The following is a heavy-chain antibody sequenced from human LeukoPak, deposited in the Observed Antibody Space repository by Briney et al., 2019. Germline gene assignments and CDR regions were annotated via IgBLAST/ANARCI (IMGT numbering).Heavy chain of an antibody. V-gene: IGHV3-30*02. CDR1: GFTFSSYA. D-gene: IGHD3-3*01. CDR3: AKDPGYDFWSGYSYYMDV. J-gene: IGHJ6*03. CDR2: IRYDGSNK. Sequence: GESLRLSCAASGFTFSSYAMHWVRQAPGKGLEWVAFIRYDGSNKYYADSVKGRFTISRDNSKNTLYLQMNSLRAEDTAVYYCAKDPGYDFWSGYSYYMDVWGKGTTVTVSS.